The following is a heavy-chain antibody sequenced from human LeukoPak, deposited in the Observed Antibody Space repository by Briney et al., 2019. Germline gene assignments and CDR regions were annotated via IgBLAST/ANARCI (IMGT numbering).Heavy chain of an antibody. CDR1: GYTFTSYD. V-gene: IGHV1-8*03. J-gene: IGHJ4*02. Sequence: ASVKVSCKASGYTFTSYDINWVRQATGQGLEWMGWMNPNSGNTGYAQKFQGRVTITRNTSISTAYMELSSLRSEDTAVYYCARCYDILTGLVPGYWGQGTLVTVSS. CDR3: ARCYDILTGLVPGY. D-gene: IGHD3-9*01. CDR2: MNPNSGNT.